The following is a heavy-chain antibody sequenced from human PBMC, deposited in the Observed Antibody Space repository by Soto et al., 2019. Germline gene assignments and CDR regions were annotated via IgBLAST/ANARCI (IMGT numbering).Heavy chain of an antibody. V-gene: IGHV4-34*01. CDR3: ARGSDRSAAAGTDVGRSDFLDY. CDR1: GGSFSGYY. D-gene: IGHD6-13*01. CDR2: INHSGST. Sequence: QVQLQQWGAGLLKPSETLSLTCAVYGGSFSGYYWSWIRQPPGKGLEWIGEINHSGSTNYNPSLKRRVAISVDPSKDQFSLKLSSVTAADTAVYYCARGSDRSAAAGTDVGRSDFLDYWGQGTLVTVSS. J-gene: IGHJ4*02.